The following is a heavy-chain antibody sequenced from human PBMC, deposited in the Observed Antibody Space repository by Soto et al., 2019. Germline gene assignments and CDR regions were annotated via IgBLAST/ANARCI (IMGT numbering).Heavy chain of an antibody. J-gene: IGHJ4*02. D-gene: IGHD3-22*01. CDR3: ARDPERGYYYDSSGYLV. CDR1: GLTFSTTW. CDR2: INQDGSAT. V-gene: IGHV3-7*01. Sequence: PGGSLRLSCAVSGLTFSTTWMTWVRQAPGKGLEWLASINQDGSATYYVDSVKGRFTISRDNAKNSLYLQLNSLRAEDTAVYYCARDPERGYYYDSSGYLVWGQGTLVTVSS.